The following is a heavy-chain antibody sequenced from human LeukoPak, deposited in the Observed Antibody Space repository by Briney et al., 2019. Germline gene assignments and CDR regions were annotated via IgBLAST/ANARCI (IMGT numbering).Heavy chain of an antibody. D-gene: IGHD3-22*01. CDR3: ARHGSVSSGALV. CDR2: IFYSGST. J-gene: IGHJ4*02. V-gene: IGHV4-59*08. Sequence: SETLSLTCTVSGGSISSYCWSWIRQPPGKGLEWIGYIFYSGSTNYNPSLKSRVTISVDTSKNQFSLKLSSVTAADTAVYYCARHGSVSSGALVWGQGTLVTVSS. CDR1: GGSISSYC.